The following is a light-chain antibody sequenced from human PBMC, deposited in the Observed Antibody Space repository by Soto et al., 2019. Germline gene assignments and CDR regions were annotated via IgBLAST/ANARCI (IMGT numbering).Light chain of an antibody. CDR3: QQSGRP. CDR2: GAS. J-gene: IGKJ1*01. CDR1: QSVSSIY. Sequence: EVVLTQSPGTLSLSPGERATLSCRASQSVSSIYFAWYQQIPGQAPRLLIYGASSRATGIPDRFSGSGSGTDFTLTISRLEPEDSAVYYCQQSGRPFGQGTKVDI. V-gene: IGKV3-20*01.